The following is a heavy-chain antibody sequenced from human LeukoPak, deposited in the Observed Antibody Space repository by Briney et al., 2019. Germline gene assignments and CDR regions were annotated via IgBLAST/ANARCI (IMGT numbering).Heavy chain of an antibody. CDR3: ARDALAAAGLYYYYYYYMDV. J-gene: IGHJ6*03. V-gene: IGHV1-2*02. CDR2: INPNSGGT. D-gene: IGHD6-13*01. Sequence: ASVKVSCKASGYTFTGYYMHWVRQAPGQGLEWMGWINPNSGGTNYAQKFQGRVTMTRDTSISTAYMELSRLRSDDTAVYYCARDALAAAGLYYYYYYYMDVWGKGTTVTVSS. CDR1: GYTFTGYY.